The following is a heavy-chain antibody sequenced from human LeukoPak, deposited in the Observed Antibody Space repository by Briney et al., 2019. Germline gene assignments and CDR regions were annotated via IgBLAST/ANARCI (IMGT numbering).Heavy chain of an antibody. CDR2: MYSGGNT. CDR1: GFTVSSAY. CDR3: ARARGLAREVGSGSLDS. D-gene: IGHD1-26*01. J-gene: IGHJ5*01. V-gene: IGHV3-66*02. Sequence: GPSLRLSCAASGFTVSSAYLTWVRQAPGKGLKWVSTMYSGGNTYTADSVRGRFTISRDNSKNTLYLQMNTLRTEDTAVYYCARARGLAREVGSGSLDSWGPGTLVTVSS.